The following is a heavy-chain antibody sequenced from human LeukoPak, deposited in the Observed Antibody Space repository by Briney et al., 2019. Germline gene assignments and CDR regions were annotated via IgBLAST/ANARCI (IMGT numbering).Heavy chain of an antibody. CDR1: GYTFTSYG. D-gene: IGHD5-12*01. Sequence: ASVNVSCKASGYTFTSYGISWVRQAPGQGLEWMGWISAYNGNTNYAQKLQGRVTMTTDTSTSTAYMELRNLRSDDTAVYYCARGAPPGGYDLSEALDYWGQGTLVTVSS. J-gene: IGHJ4*02. V-gene: IGHV1-18*01. CDR2: ISAYNGNT. CDR3: ARGAPPGGYDLSEALDY.